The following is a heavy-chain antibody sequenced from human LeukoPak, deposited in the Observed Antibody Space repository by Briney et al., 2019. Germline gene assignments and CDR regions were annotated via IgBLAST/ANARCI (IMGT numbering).Heavy chain of an antibody. CDR3: ARSRIAVAGHNWFDP. CDR1: GYTFTSYY. J-gene: IGHJ5*02. Sequence: ASVKVSCKASGYTFTSYYMHWVRQAPGQGLEWMGIINPSGGSTSYAQKFQGRVTMTRDTSTSTVYMELSSLRSEDTAVYYCARSRIAVAGHNWFDPWGQGTLVTVSS. D-gene: IGHD6-19*01. CDR2: INPSGGST. V-gene: IGHV1-46*01.